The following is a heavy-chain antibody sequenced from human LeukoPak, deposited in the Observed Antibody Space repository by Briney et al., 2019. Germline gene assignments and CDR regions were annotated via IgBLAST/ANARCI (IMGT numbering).Heavy chain of an antibody. J-gene: IGHJ4*02. D-gene: IGHD6-19*01. CDR2: ISYDGSNK. CDR3: AKAVYSSGLYYFDY. Sequence: PGGSLRLSCAASGFTFSSYGMHWVRQAPGKGLEWVAVISYDGSNKYYADSVKGRFTISSDNSKNTLYLQMNSLRAEDTAVYYCAKAVYSSGLYYFDYWGQGTLVTVSS. CDR1: GFTFSSYG. V-gene: IGHV3-30*18.